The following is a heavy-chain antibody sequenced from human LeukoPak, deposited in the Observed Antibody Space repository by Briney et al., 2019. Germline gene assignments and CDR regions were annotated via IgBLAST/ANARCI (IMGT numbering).Heavy chain of an antibody. Sequence: PGGSLRLSCAASGFTFSSYWMHWVRQSPGKGLVWVSRINSDGSSTYYADFVKGRFTISRDNAKNTLYLQMNSLTAEDTAVYYCARVAYGSSWYVDYWGQGNLVTVSS. CDR3: ARVAYGSSWYVDY. J-gene: IGHJ4*02. D-gene: IGHD6-13*01. V-gene: IGHV3-74*01. CDR1: GFTFSSYW. CDR2: INSDGSST.